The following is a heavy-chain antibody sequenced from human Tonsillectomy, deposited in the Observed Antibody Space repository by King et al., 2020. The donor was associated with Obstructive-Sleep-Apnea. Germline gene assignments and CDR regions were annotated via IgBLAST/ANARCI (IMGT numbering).Heavy chain of an antibody. J-gene: IGHJ4*02. CDR2: ICHGGST. Sequence: VQLQESGPGLVKPSETLSLTCSVSGYSIGSGYCWGWIRQPPGKGLEWIGTICHGGSTFYNPSLKSRFTTSLDSPRNQFSLGLTSVTAADTAVYYCARVIGFRGYPRGDFDYWGQGILVTVSS. D-gene: IGHD3-10*01. CDR3: ARVIGFRGYPRGDFDY. V-gene: IGHV4-38-2*02. CDR1: GYSIGSGYC.